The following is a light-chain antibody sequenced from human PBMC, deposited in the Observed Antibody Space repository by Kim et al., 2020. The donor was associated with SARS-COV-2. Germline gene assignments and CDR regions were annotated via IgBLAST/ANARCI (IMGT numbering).Light chain of an antibody. CDR1: SGHSRYA. CDR3: QTWGAGIRV. J-gene: IGLJ3*02. Sequence: QLVLTQSPSASASLGASVKLTCTLSSGHSRYAIAWHQQQPEKGPRYLMKLNSDGSHSKGDGIPDRFSGSSSGAERYLTISSLQSEDEGDYYCQTWGAGIRVFGGGTQLTVL. V-gene: IGLV4-69*01. CDR2: LNSDGSH.